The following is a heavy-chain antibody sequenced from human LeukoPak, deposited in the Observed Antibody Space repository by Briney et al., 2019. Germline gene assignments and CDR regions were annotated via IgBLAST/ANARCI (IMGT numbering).Heavy chain of an antibody. CDR1: GGSISSGGYY. V-gene: IGHV4-31*03. Sequence: PSETLSLTCTVSGGSISSGGYYWSWIRQHPGKGLEWIGYIYYSGSTYYNPSLKSRVTISVDTSKNQFSLKLSSVTAADTAVYYCARDFATVTHEGYYYGMDVWGQGTTVTVSS. CDR2: IYYSGST. D-gene: IGHD4-17*01. J-gene: IGHJ6*02. CDR3: ARDFATVTHEGYYYGMDV.